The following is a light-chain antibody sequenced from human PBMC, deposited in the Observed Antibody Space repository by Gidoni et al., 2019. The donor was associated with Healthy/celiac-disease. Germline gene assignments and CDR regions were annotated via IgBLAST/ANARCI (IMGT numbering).Light chain of an antibody. V-gene: IGKV3-11*01. CDR3: QQRSNPIT. CDR1: QSVSSY. J-gene: IGKJ5*01. CDR2: DAS. Sequence: EIVLTQSPATLSLSPGERATLSCRASQSVSSYLAWYQQKPGQAPRLLIYDASTRATGIPARFSGSGSGTDFTLTISSLEPEDFAVYYCQQRSNPITFXQXTRLEIK.